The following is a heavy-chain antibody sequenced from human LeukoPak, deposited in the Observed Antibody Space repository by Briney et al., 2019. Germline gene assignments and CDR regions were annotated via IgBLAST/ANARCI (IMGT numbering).Heavy chain of an antibody. Sequence: PSETLSLTCTVSGGSISSYYWSWIRQPAGKGLEWIGRIYTSGSTNYNPSLKSRVTISVDTSKNQFSLKLSSVTAADTAVYYCARDYYDSSGIPRFDPWGQGTLVTVSS. CDR3: ARDYYDSSGIPRFDP. V-gene: IGHV4-4*07. CDR1: GGSISSYY. J-gene: IGHJ5*02. D-gene: IGHD3-22*01. CDR2: IYTSGST.